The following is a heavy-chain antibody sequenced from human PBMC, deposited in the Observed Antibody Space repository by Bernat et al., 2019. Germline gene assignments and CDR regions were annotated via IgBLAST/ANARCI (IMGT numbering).Heavy chain of an antibody. D-gene: IGHD3-3*01. V-gene: IGHV3-23*01. CDR3: AEPYYDFWGGYYTGGLDY. CDR2: ISGSGGST. Sequence: EVQLLESGGGLVQPGGSLRLSCAASGFTFSSYAMSWVRQAPGKGLEWVSAISGSGGSTYYADSVKGRFTISRDNSKNALYLEMNSLGAEGTAVYYCAEPYYDFWGGYYTGGLDYWGQGTLVTVSS. CDR1: GFTFSSYA. J-gene: IGHJ4*02.